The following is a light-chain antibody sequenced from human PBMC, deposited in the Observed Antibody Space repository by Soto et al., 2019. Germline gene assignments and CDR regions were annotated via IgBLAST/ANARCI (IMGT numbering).Light chain of an antibody. V-gene: IGKV3-20*01. CDR3: QHYGRSPS. J-gene: IGKJ1*01. CDR2: GAS. Sequence: EIVLTQSPGTPSLSPGERATLSCRASQSVGSAYVGWYQQKPGQAPRLLIFGASRGATGIPDRFSGSGSGTNFTLTINKVEPEDSAVYYCQHYGRSPSFGRGTKVDIK. CDR1: QSVGSAY.